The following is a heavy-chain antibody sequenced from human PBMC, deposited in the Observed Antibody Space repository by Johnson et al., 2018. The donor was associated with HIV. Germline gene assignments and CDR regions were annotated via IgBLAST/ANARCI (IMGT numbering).Heavy chain of an antibody. Sequence: VQLVESGGGLVQPGGSLRLSCAASGFTFSSYAMSWVRQAPGKGLEWVSAISGSGGSTYYADSVTGRFTISRENAKNSLDLEMNSLRAEDTAVYYCARVAQSIAARPEAFDIWGQGTMVTVSS. CDR3: ARVAQSIAARPEAFDI. CDR2: ISGSGGST. CDR1: GFTFSSYA. J-gene: IGHJ3*02. D-gene: IGHD6-6*01. V-gene: IGHV3-23*04.